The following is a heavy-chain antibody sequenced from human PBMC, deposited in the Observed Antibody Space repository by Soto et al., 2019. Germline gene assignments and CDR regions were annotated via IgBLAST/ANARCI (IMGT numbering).Heavy chain of an antibody. D-gene: IGHD3-10*01. CDR2: IYYSGSA. CDR1: GGSISSNIYY. J-gene: IGHJ4*02. CDR3: ARLSVGNSGSYYKGPFDS. Sequence: SETLSLTCTVSGGSISSNIYYWAWIRQPPRRGLEWIGSIYYSGSAYYNPSLKCRVTISVDTSKNQFSLNLSSVTAADTAVYYCARLSVGNSGSYYKGPFDSWGQGSLVTVSS. V-gene: IGHV4-39*01.